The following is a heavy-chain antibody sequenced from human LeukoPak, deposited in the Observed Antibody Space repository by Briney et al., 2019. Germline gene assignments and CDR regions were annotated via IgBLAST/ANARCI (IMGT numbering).Heavy chain of an antibody. CDR1: GYTFTSYD. Sequence: ASVKVSCKASGYTFTSYDINWVRQATGQGLEWMGWRNPNSGNTGYAQKFQGRVTMTRNTSISTAYMELSSLRSEDTAVYYCARFCYTGTFCYYYGMDVWGQGTTVTVSS. CDR2: RNPNSGNT. D-gene: IGHD2-2*02. CDR3: ARFCYTGTFCYYYGMDV. V-gene: IGHV1-8*01. J-gene: IGHJ6*02.